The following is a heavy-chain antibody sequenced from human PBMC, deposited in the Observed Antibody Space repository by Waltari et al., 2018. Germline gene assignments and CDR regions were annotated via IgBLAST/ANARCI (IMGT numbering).Heavy chain of an antibody. Sequence: EVQLVESGGGLVQPGGSLRLYCAASGFTFSSYSMNWVRQAPGKGLEWVSYISSSSSTIYYADSVKGRFTISRDNAKNSLYLQMNSLRAEDTAVYYCARDLDDYYAFDIWGQGTMVTVSS. CDR2: ISSSSSTI. D-gene: IGHD4-17*01. CDR1: GFTFSSYS. V-gene: IGHV3-48*04. J-gene: IGHJ3*02. CDR3: ARDLDDYYAFDI.